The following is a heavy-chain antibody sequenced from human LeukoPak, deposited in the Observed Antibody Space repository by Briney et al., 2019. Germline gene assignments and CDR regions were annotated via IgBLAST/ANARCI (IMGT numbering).Heavy chain of an antibody. D-gene: IGHD2-2*01. V-gene: IGHV3-53*01. CDR2: IYSGGSA. CDR1: GFTVSSND. Sequence: GGSLRLSCAASGFTVSSNDMSWVRQAPGKGLEWVSLIYSGGSAYYADSVKGRFTISRDNSKNTLYLQMNSLRAEDTAVYYCAKEPAAIRYYYYYMDVWGKGTTVTVSS. CDR3: AKEPAAIRYYYYYMDV. J-gene: IGHJ6*03.